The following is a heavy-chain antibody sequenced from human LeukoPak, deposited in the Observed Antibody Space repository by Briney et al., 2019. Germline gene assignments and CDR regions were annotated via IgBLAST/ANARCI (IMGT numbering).Heavy chain of an antibody. D-gene: IGHD3-10*01. V-gene: IGHV3-21*06. CDR2: IGGSSSFI. CDR3: LRDDSGSYFGY. Sequence: GGSLRRSCAASGFSFSSYNMNWVRQAPGKALEWVSSIGGSSSFIYYADSVRGRFTISRDNAKNSLYLQMNSLRAEDTAVYYCLRDDSGSYFGYWGQGTLVIVSS. J-gene: IGHJ4*02. CDR1: GFSFSSYN.